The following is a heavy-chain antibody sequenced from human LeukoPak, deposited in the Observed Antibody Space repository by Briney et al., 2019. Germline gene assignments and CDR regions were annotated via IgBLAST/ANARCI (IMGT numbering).Heavy chain of an antibody. CDR2: ISSSSSYI. CDR3: IKDIRPGGMDV. D-gene: IGHD2-15*01. Sequence: PGGSLRLSCAASGFSFSSYSMNWVRQAPGKGLEWVSSISSSSSYIYYADSVKGRFTISRENAKKSLYLQMDRLRAEDTAIYYCIKDIRPGGMDVWGQGTTVTVSS. CDR1: GFSFSSYS. J-gene: IGHJ6*02. V-gene: IGHV3-21*04.